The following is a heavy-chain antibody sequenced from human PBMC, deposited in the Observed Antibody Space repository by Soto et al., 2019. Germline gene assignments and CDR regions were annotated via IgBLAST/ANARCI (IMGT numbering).Heavy chain of an antibody. J-gene: IGHJ3*02. CDR1: GFTFSSYA. CDR2: ISYDGSNK. Sequence: GGSLRLSCAASGFTFSSYAMHWVRQAPGKGLEWVAVISYDGSNKYYADSVKGRFTISRDNSKNTLYLQMNSLRAEDTAVYYCAEWDAFDIWGQGTMVT. V-gene: IGHV3-30-3*01. D-gene: IGHD2-8*01. CDR3: AEWDAFDI.